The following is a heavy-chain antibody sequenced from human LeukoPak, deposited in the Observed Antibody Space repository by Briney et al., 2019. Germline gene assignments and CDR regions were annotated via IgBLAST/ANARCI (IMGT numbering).Heavy chain of an antibody. CDR3: ARASTIAVAGIGTFDP. J-gene: IGHJ5*02. CDR2: ISYDGSNK. CDR1: GFTFSNYG. V-gene: IGHV3-30*03. Sequence: GGSLRLSCAASGFTFSNYGMHWVRQAPGKGLEWVAVISYDGSNKYYADSVKGRFTISRDNSKNTLYLQMNSLRAEDTAVYYCARASTIAVAGIGTFDPWGQGTLVTVSS. D-gene: IGHD6-19*01.